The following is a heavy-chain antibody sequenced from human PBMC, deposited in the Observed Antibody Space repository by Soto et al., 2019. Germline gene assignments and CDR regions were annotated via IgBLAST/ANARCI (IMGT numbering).Heavy chain of an antibody. Sequence: GGSLRLSCAASGFTFSSYAMSWVRQAPGKGLEWVSVISGSGGDTYYADSVKGRFTISRDNSKNTLSLQMNSLRAEDTAVYYCAKARGSSTPAPGSYSGQGTLVTVSS. CDR2: ISGSGGDT. D-gene: IGHD2-2*01. V-gene: IGHV3-23*01. J-gene: IGHJ1*01. CDR3: AKARGSSTPAPGSY. CDR1: GFTFSSYA.